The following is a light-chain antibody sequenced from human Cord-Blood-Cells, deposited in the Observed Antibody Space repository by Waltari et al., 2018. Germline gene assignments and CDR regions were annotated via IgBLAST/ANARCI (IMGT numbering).Light chain of an antibody. J-gene: IGKJ3*01. V-gene: IGKV1-33*01. CDR1: QDISNY. CDR2: DAS. Sequence: DILMTQSPSSLSASVGDRVTITCQASQDISNYLNWYQQKPGKAPKLLIYDASNLETGVPSRFSGSGSGTDFTSTTSSLTPADTPSLHCALYINPPFTFGPGTKVDIK. CDR3: ALYINPPFT.